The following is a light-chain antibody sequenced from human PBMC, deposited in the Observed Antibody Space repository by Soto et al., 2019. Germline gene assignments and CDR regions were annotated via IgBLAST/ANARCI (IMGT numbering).Light chain of an antibody. CDR3: QHYNSYSEA. Sequence: DIQMTQSPSTLSASVGDRVTITCRASQDIGTWLAWYQQKPEKAPKLLIYDASSLESGVPSRFSGSGSGTDFTLTISSLQPDDFATYYCQHYNSYSEAFGQGTKVDIK. V-gene: IGKV1-5*01. CDR2: DAS. CDR1: QDIGTW. J-gene: IGKJ1*01.